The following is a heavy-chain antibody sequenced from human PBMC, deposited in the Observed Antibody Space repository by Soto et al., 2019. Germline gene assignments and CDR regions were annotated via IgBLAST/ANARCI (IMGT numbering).Heavy chain of an antibody. J-gene: IGHJ4*02. Sequence: GGSLRLSCAASGLTFSSYAMSWVRQAPGKGLEWVSAISGSGGSTYYADSVKGRFTISRDNSKNTLYLQMNSLRAEDTAVYYCAKDAAPWYYYGSGSYSMTLYYFDYWGQGTLVTVSS. CDR1: GLTFSSYA. CDR2: ISGSGGST. V-gene: IGHV3-23*01. D-gene: IGHD3-10*01. CDR3: AKDAAPWYYYGSGSYSMTLYYFDY.